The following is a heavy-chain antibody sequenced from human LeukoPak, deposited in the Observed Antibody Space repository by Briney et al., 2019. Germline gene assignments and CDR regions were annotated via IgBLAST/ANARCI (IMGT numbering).Heavy chain of an antibody. D-gene: IGHD3-3*01. Sequence: SXTLSLTCTVSGGSISSYYWSWIRQPAGKGLEWIGRIYTSGSTNYNPSLKSRVTMSVDTSKNQFSLKLSSVTAADTPVYYCARASDFWSGYPDAFDIWGQGTMVTVSS. J-gene: IGHJ3*02. CDR1: GGSISSYY. V-gene: IGHV4-4*07. CDR2: IYTSGST. CDR3: ARASDFWSGYPDAFDI.